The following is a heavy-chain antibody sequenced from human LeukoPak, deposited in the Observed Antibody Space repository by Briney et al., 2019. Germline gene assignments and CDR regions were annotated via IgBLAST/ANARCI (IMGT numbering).Heavy chain of an antibody. J-gene: IGHJ4*02. CDR1: GGSISSGGYS. V-gene: IGHV4-30-2*01. D-gene: IGHD3-10*01. CDR3: ASVGESDDY. Sequence: SQTLSLTCAVSGGSISSGGYSWSWIRQPPGKGLEWIGYIYHSGSTYYNPSLKSRVTISVDTSKNQFSLKLSSVTAADTAIYYCASVGESDDYWGQGTPVTVSS. CDR2: IYHSGST.